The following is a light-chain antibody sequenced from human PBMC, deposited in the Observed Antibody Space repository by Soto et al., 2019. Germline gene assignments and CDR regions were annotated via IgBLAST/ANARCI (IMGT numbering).Light chain of an antibody. J-gene: IGKJ5*01. CDR3: QQYGSSPLIT. V-gene: IGKV3-20*01. CDR1: QRLSASD. CDR2: GVS. Sequence: EIVLTQSPGTLSLSPGQRATHSCRASQRLSASDIAWYQQKPGQAPKFLIYGVSSRATGIPDRFSGSGSGTDFALTISRLEPEDFAVYHCQQYGSSPLITFGQGTRLEIK.